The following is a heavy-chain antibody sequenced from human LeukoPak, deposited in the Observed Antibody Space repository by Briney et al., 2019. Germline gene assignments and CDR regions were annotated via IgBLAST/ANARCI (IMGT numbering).Heavy chain of an antibody. CDR2: INPNSGGT. V-gene: IGHV1-2*02. CDR3: ARERAVGYLRGYYFDY. J-gene: IGHJ4*02. Sequence: GASVKVSCKASGYTFTGYCMHWVRQAPGQGLEWMGWINPNSGGTNYAQKFQGRVTMTRDTSISTAYMELSRLRSDDTAVYYCARERAVGYLRGYYFDYWGQGTLVTVSS. D-gene: IGHD4-17*01. CDR1: GYTFTGYC.